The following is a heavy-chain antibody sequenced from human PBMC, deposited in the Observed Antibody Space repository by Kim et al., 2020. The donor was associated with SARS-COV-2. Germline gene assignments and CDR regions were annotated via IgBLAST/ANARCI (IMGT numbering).Heavy chain of an antibody. D-gene: IGHD3-22*01. CDR3: ARVDSSGPGAFDI. J-gene: IGHJ3*02. Sequence: SVKVSCKASGGTFSSYAISWVRQAPGQGLEWMGGIIPIFGTANYAQKFQGRVTITADESTSTAYMELSSLRSEDTAVYYCARVDSSGPGAFDIWGQGTMVTVSS. CDR2: IIPIFGTA. CDR1: GGTFSSYA. V-gene: IGHV1-69*13.